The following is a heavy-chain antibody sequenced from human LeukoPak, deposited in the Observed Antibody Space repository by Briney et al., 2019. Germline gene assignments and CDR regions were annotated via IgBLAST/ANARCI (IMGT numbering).Heavy chain of an antibody. CDR3: VRRVPGDYGNWFDP. V-gene: IGHV4-39*01. CDR1: GGSISNINYY. D-gene: IGHD4-17*01. Sequence: SETLSLTCTVSGGSISNINYYWGWIRQPPGKALEWIGSVCYGRSAHDNPSLKSRATIFIDTSKNQISLKLSSVTAADTAVYYCVRRVPGDYGNWFDPWGQGDLVTVSS. J-gene: IGHJ5*02. CDR2: VCYGRSA.